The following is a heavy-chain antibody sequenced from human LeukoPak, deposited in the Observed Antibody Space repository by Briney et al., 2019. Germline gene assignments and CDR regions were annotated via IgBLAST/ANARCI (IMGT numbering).Heavy chain of an antibody. Sequence: ASVKVSCKASGYTFTSYDINWVRQATGQGLEWMGWMNPNSGKTGYAQKFQGRVTMTRNTSISTAYMELSSLRSEDTAVYYCARSEVLRYFEGDYWGQGTLVTVSS. CDR2: MNPNSGKT. D-gene: IGHD3-9*01. CDR1: GYTFTSYD. J-gene: IGHJ4*02. V-gene: IGHV1-8*01. CDR3: ARSEVLRYFEGDY.